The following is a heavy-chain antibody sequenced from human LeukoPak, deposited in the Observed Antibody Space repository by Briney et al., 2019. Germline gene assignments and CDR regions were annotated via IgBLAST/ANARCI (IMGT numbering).Heavy chain of an antibody. V-gene: IGHV3-74*01. CDR1: GFSFSVYW. D-gene: IGHD6-19*01. CDR3: ARDRRGIAVAGEGY. Sequence: GGSLRLSCAASGFSFSVYWMHWVRQAPGKGPVWVSRIKTDGSITDYADSVKGRFTISRDNAKNTLYLQMNSLRAEDTAVYYCARDRRGIAVAGEGYWGQGTPVTVSS. CDR2: IKTDGSIT. J-gene: IGHJ4*02.